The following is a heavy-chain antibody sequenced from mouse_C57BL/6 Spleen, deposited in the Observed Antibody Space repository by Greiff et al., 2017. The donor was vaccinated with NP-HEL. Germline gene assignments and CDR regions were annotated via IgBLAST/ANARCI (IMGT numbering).Heavy chain of an antibody. V-gene: IGHV5-17*01. CDR3: ARAGYYLYAMDY. J-gene: IGHJ4*01. CDR1: GFTFSDYG. CDR2: ISSGSSTI. Sequence: EVKLVESGGGLVKPGGSLKLSCAASGFTFSDYGMHWVRQAPEKGLEWVAYISSGSSTIYYADTVKGRFTISRDNAKNTLFLQMTSLRSEDTAMYYCARAGYYLYAMDYWGQGTSVTVSS. D-gene: IGHD2-3*01.